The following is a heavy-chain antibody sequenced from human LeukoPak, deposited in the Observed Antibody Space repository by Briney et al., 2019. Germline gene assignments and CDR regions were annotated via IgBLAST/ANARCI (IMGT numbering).Heavy chain of an antibody. J-gene: IGHJ4*02. D-gene: IGHD5-18*01. V-gene: IGHV3-15*01. CDR3: AKVSGYSYRSTPEDY. CDR2: IKSKTDGGTT. CDR1: GFTFSNAW. Sequence: GGSLRLSCAASGFTFSNAWMSWVRQAPGKGLEWVGRIKSKTDGGTTDYAAPVKGRFTISRDDSKNTLYLQMNSLRAEDTAVYYCAKVSGYSYRSTPEDYWGQGTLVTVSS.